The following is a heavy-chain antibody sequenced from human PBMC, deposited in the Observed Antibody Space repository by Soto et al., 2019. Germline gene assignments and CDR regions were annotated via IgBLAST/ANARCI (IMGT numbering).Heavy chain of an antibody. CDR1: GFTFSSYA. V-gene: IGHV3-23*01. Sequence: GGSLRLSCAASGFTFSSYAMAWVRQAPGKGLEWVSSICDTGGCTCYADSVKGRFTFSRDNSKNTMLLQMNSLRSEDTAVYYCTAVLRYFDTGDYWGQGTLVTVSS. D-gene: IGHD3-9*01. CDR2: ICDTGGCT. CDR3: TAVLRYFDTGDY. J-gene: IGHJ4*02.